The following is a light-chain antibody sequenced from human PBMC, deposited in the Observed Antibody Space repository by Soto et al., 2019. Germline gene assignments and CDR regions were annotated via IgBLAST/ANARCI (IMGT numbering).Light chain of an antibody. J-gene: IGLJ1*01. CDR2: DVS. CDR1: TSDVGDYNL. V-gene: IGLV2-14*01. CDR3: SSYTRSNTLYD. Sequence: QSVLAQPASVAGSPGQSIAISCTGTTSDVGDYNLVSSYQQHPGKAPKLMIYDVSNRPSGISDRFSASTSGNTASLTISGLQAEDEAAYYCSSYTRSNTLYDFGTGTKVPVL.